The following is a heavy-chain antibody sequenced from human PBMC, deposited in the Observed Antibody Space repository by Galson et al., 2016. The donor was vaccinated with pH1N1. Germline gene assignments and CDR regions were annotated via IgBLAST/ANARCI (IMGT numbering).Heavy chain of an antibody. Sequence: SLRLSCAASGFTFSSYGMHWVHQAPGKGLEWVAVIWYDGSNKYYADSVKGRFTISRDNSKNTLYLQMNSLRAEDTAVYYCARGLLRDYGMDVWGQGTTVTVSS. J-gene: IGHJ6*02. CDR3: ARGLLRDYGMDV. CDR1: GFTFSSYG. CDR2: IWYDGSNK. V-gene: IGHV3-33*01.